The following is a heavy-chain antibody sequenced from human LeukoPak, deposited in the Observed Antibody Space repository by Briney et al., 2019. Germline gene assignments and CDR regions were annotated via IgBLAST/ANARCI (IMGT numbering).Heavy chain of an antibody. CDR1: GYTFTSYY. Sequence: ASVKVSCKASGYTFTSYYMHWVRQPPGQGLEWMGIINPSGGSTNNAQKFQGRVTMTRDTSTSSVYMVLSSLRSEDTAVYYCARDISYYDSSGYSSSHFDYWGEGTLVTVSS. V-gene: IGHV1-46*01. J-gene: IGHJ4*02. D-gene: IGHD3-22*01. CDR2: INPSGGST. CDR3: ARDISYYDSSGYSSSHFDY.